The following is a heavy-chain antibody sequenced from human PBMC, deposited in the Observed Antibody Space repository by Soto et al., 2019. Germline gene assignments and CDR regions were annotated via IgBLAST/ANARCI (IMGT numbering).Heavy chain of an antibody. CDR3: ARDPRSVVVVAATNDAFDI. Sequence: QVQLVQSGAEVKKPGASVKVSCKASGYTFTSYYMHWVRQAPGQGLEWMGIINPSGGSTSYAQKFQGRGTMTRDTSTSTVYMELSSLRSEDTAVYYCARDPRSVVVVAATNDAFDIWGQGTMVTVSS. J-gene: IGHJ3*02. CDR2: INPSGGST. CDR1: GYTFTSYY. V-gene: IGHV1-46*01. D-gene: IGHD2-15*01.